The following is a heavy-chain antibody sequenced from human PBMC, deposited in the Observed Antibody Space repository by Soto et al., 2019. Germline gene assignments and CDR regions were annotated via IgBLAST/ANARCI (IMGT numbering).Heavy chain of an antibody. CDR2: VDGDGSGI. J-gene: IGHJ4*02. CDR1: GFTFSGYW. Sequence: EVQLVESGGGLVQPGGSLRLSCAASGFTFSGYWMHWVRQAPGKGLEWVTRVDGDGSGITYADSVKGRFTVSRDNAKSTRYLQMNSLRAEDTAVYYCVRWAEFWGQGPLVTVSS. D-gene: IGHD1-26*01. V-gene: IGHV3-74*01. CDR3: VRWAEF.